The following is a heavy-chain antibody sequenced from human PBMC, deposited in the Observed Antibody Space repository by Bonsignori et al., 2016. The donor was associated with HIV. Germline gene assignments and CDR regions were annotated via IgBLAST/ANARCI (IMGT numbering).Heavy chain of an antibody. D-gene: IGHD2-2*01. CDR1: GGSFSGYY. V-gene: IGHV4-34*01. CDR2: INHSGST. CDR3: ARGGRQYCSSTSCLGYYYYMDV. J-gene: IGHJ6*03. Sequence: SETLSLTCAVYGGSFSGYYWSWIRQPPGKGLEWIGEINHSGSTNYNPSLKSRVTISVDTSKNQFSLKLSSVTAADTAVYYCARGGRQYCSSTSCLGYYYYMDVWGKGTTVTVSS.